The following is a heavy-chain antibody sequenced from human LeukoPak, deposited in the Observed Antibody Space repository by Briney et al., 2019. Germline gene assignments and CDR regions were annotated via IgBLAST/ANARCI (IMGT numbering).Heavy chain of an antibody. D-gene: IGHD4-17*01. CDR2: ISSSSSYI. Sequence: GGSLRLSCAASGFTFSSYSMNWVRQAPGKGLEWVSSISSSSSYIYYADSVKGRFTISRDNAKNSLYLQMNSLRAEDTAVYYCARDPYGDYGESAFDIWGQGTMVTVSS. CDR3: ARDPYGDYGESAFDI. V-gene: IGHV3-21*01. J-gene: IGHJ3*02. CDR1: GFTFSSYS.